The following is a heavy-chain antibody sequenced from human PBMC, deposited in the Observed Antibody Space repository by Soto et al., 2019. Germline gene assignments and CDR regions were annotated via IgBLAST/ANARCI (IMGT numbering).Heavy chain of an antibody. V-gene: IGHV4-4*02. CDR1: GNSISTTNW. CDR2: IYHSGST. Sequence: LSLTCFVSGNSISTTNWWSWVRRSPGKGLEWIGEIYHSGSTNYNPSLKSRVTISVDKSKNQFSLKLSSVTAADTAVYYCARDVGYHYDGSPSGQFDFWGQGTLVTVSS. D-gene: IGHD3-22*01. J-gene: IGHJ4*02. CDR3: ARDVGYHYDGSPSGQFDF.